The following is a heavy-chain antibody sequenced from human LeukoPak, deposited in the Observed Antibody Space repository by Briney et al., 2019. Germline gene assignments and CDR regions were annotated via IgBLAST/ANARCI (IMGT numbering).Heavy chain of an antibody. V-gene: IGHV1-46*01. D-gene: IGHD6-13*01. Sequence: GASVKVSCKASGYTFTSYYMHWVRQAPGQGLEWMGIINPSGGSTSYAQKLQGRVTMTRDTSTSAVYMELSSLRSEDTAVYYCARAGAAAGPSESFDYWGQGTLVTVSS. CDR1: GYTFTSYY. J-gene: IGHJ4*02. CDR3: ARAGAAAGPSESFDY. CDR2: INPSGGST.